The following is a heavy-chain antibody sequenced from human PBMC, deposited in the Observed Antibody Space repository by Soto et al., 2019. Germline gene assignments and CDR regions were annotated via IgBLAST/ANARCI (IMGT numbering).Heavy chain of an antibody. J-gene: IGHJ5*02. D-gene: IGHD6-25*01. V-gene: IGHV4-30-4*02. Sequence: SETLSLTCAFSGGSISSGDYYLSWIRQPPGKGLEWIGYIYYSGSTYYNPSLKSRVTISVDTSKNQFSLKLSSVTAADTAVYYCARPHGGSSGWDNWFDPWGQGTLVTVSS. CDR3: ARPHGGSSGWDNWFDP. CDR2: IYYSGST. CDR1: GGSISSGDYY.